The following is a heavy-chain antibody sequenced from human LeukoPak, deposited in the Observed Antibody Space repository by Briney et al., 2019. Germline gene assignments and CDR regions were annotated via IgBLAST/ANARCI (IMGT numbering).Heavy chain of an antibody. V-gene: IGHV4-4*07. CDR3: ARATLFGVVII. D-gene: IGHD3-3*01. J-gene: IGHJ4*02. Sequence: TSETLSLTCTVSGGSISSYYWSWIRQPAGKGLEWIGHIYTTGSTNYNPSLKSRVTMSVDTSKNQFSPKLSSVTAADTAVYYCARATLFGVVIIWGQGTLVTVSS. CDR1: GGSISSYY. CDR2: IYTTGST.